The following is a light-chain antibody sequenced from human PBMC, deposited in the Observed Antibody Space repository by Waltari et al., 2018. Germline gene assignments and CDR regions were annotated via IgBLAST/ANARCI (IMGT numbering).Light chain of an antibody. Sequence: EIVLTQSPATLSLSPGERATLSCGASQSVSSYLAWYQQKPGQAPRLLIYDASNSATGIPVRFSGSGSGTVFTLTISSLEPEDSAVYYCQQSRNWPLTFGGGTKVEIK. CDR3: QQSRNWPLT. V-gene: IGKV3-11*01. J-gene: IGKJ4*01. CDR2: DAS. CDR1: QSVSSY.